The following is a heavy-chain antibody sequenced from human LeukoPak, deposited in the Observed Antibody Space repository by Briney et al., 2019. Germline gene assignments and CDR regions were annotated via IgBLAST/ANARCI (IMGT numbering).Heavy chain of an antibody. V-gene: IGHV3-53*01. CDR3: ARDRTYYDILTGYYRGDAFDI. D-gene: IGHD3-9*01. CDR2: IYSGGST. Sequence: GGSLRLSCAASGFTVSSNYMSWVRQAPGKGLEWVSVIYSGGSTYYADSVKGRFTISRDNSKSTLYLQMNSLRAEDTAVYYWARDRTYYDILTGYYRGDAFDIWGQGTMVTVSS. J-gene: IGHJ3*02. CDR1: GFTVSSNY.